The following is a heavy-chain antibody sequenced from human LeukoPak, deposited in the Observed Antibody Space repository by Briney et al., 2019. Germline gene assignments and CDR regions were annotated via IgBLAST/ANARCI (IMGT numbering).Heavy chain of an antibody. Sequence: ASVKVSCKASGYTFTSYGISWVRQAPGQGLEWMGWISAYNGNTNYAQKLQGRVTMTTDTSTSTAYMELRSLRSDDTAVYYCARDLWDRTWVQLERRGGSWFDPWGQGTLVTVSS. J-gene: IGHJ5*02. D-gene: IGHD1-1*01. CDR1: GYTFTSYG. CDR2: ISAYNGNT. V-gene: IGHV1-18*01. CDR3: ARDLWDRTWVQLERRGGSWFDP.